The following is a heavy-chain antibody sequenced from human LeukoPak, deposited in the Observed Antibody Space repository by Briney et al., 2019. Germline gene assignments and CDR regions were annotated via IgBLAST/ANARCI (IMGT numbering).Heavy chain of an antibody. CDR3: AREPFLGYCSSTSCYGGYFQH. J-gene: IGHJ1*01. Sequence: SVKVSCKASGGTFSSYTISWVRQAPGQGLEWVGRIIPILGIANYAQKFQGRVTITADKSTRTAYMELSSLRSEDTAVYYCAREPFLGYCSSTSCYGGYFQHWGQGTLVTVSS. CDR2: IIPILGIA. D-gene: IGHD2-2*01. CDR1: GGTFSSYT. V-gene: IGHV1-69*02.